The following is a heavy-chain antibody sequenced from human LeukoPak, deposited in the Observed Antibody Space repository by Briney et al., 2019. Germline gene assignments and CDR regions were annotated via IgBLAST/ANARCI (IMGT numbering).Heavy chain of an antibody. Sequence: GGSLRLSCAASGFTFSSYAMHWVRQAPGKGLEWVAFIRYDGSNKYYADSVKGRFTISRDNSKNTLYLQMNSLRAEDTAVYYCAKYVAVQLPFDYWGQGTLVTVSS. V-gene: IGHV3-30*02. CDR2: IRYDGSNK. CDR3: AKYVAVQLPFDY. J-gene: IGHJ4*02. D-gene: IGHD1-1*01. CDR1: GFTFSSYA.